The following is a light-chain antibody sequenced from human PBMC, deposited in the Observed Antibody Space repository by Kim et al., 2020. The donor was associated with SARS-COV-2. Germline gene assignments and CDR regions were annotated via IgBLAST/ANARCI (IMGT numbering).Light chain of an antibody. CDR3: QQYNNWPIT. CDR1: QSVSSN. J-gene: IGKJ4*01. V-gene: IGKV3-15*01. Sequence: EIVMTQSPATLSVSPGERATLSCRASQSVSSNSAWYQQKPGQAPRLLIYGASTRATGIPDRFSGSGSGTDFTLTISSLQSEDFAVYYCQQYNNWPITFGGGTKVDIK. CDR2: GAS.